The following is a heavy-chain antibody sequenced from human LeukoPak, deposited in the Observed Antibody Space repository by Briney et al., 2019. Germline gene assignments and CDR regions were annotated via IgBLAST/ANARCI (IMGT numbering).Heavy chain of an antibody. D-gene: IGHD6-19*01. CDR3: ARDPSNTSGWKTWFDP. CDR2: ISAYNGDT. J-gene: IGHJ5*02. Sequence: GASVKVSCKASGYSFASHGISWVRQAPGQGLEWMGWISAYNGDTKYAHNLQGRVTLTTNTLTTTAYPELRSLTSDDTAVYYCARDPSNTSGWKTWFDPWGQGTLVTVSS. V-gene: IGHV1-18*01. CDR1: GYSFASHG.